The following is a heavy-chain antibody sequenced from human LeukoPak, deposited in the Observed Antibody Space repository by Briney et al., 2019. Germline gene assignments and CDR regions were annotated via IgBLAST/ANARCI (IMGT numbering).Heavy chain of an antibody. V-gene: IGHV3-74*03. D-gene: IGHD1-26*01. Sequence: GGSLRLSCAASGFSFSTSWMHWVRQAPGKGLVWVSRINDDGSRTTSADSVKGRFTISRDNAKNTVYLQMNSLRAEDTAVYYCARALGSPLDYWGQGTLLIVSS. CDR1: GFSFSTSW. J-gene: IGHJ4*02. CDR3: ARALGSPLDY. CDR2: INDDGSRT.